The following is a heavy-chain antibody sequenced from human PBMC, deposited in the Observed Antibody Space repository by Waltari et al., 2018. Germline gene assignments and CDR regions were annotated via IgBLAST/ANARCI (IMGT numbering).Heavy chain of an antibody. J-gene: IGHJ4*02. Sequence: QVQLQESGPGLVKPSETLSLTCTVSGGSISSHYWSWIRQPPGKGLEWIGYIYYSGSTNYNPSLKSRVTISVDTSKNQFSRKLSSVTAADTAVYYCARETFIAGRGRYFDYWGQGTLVTVSS. CDR2: IYYSGST. CDR3: ARETFIAGRGRYFDY. D-gene: IGHD6-13*01. CDR1: GGSISSHY. V-gene: IGHV4-59*11.